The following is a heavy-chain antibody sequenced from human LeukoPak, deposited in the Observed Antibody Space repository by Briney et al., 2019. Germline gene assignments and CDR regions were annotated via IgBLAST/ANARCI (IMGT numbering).Heavy chain of an antibody. J-gene: IGHJ4*02. CDR2: IYYSGST. Sequence: SETLSVTCGVSGGSIRSSSYYWGWIRQPPGKGLEWVGTIYYSGSTYYHPSLKSRVTISVDTSKNQFSLKLSSVTAADTAVYYCARQGWSSASGYYFDYWGQGTLVTVSS. V-gene: IGHV4-39*01. CDR3: ARQGWSSASGYYFDY. CDR1: GGSIRSSSYY. D-gene: IGHD6-19*01.